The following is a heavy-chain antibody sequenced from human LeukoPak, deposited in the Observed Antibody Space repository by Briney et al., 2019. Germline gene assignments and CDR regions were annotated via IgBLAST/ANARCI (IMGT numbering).Heavy chain of an antibody. CDR2: IYYSGST. CDR3: ARVGSSLSASDSSGFGTFDY. J-gene: IGHJ4*02. CDR1: GGSISSGGYY. D-gene: IGHD3-22*01. Sequence: PSETLSLTCTVSGGSISSGGYYLSWIRQHPGKGLEWIVYIYYSGSTYYNPSLKSRVTISVDTSKNQFSLKLSSVTAADTAVYYCARVGSSLSASDSSGFGTFDYWGQGTLVTVSS. V-gene: IGHV4-31*03.